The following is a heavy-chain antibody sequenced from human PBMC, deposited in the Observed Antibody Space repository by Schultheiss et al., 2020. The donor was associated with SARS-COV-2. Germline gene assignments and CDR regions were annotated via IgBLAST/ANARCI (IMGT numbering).Heavy chain of an antibody. CDR2: IYTSGST. CDR3: ARGSGYSNWYFDL. D-gene: IGHD3-22*01. CDR1: GGSISSYY. V-gene: IGHV4-4*07. Sequence: SETLSLTCAVSGGSISSYYWSWIRQPAGKGLEWIGRIYTSGSTNYNPSLKSRVTISVDRSKNQFSLKLSSVTAADTAVYYCARGSGYSNWYFDLWGRGTLVTVSS. J-gene: IGHJ2*01.